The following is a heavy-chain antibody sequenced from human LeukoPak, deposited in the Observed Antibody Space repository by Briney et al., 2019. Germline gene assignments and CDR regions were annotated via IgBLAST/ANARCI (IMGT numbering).Heavy chain of an antibody. D-gene: IGHD3-9*01. Sequence: GGSLRLSCAASGFTFSDYYMSWIRQAPGKGLEWVSYISSSSSYTNYADSVKGRFTISRDNAKNSLYLQLNSLRTEDTAVYYCAKAEGYDILTGLDYWGQGTLVTVSS. CDR1: GFTFSDYY. J-gene: IGHJ4*02. CDR3: AKAEGYDILTGLDY. CDR2: ISSSSSYT. V-gene: IGHV3-11*03.